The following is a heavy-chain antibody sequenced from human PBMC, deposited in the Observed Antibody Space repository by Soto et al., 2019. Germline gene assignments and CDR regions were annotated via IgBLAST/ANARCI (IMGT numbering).Heavy chain of an antibody. Sequence: ASVKVSCKASGYTFTTYYMHWVRQAPGQGLEWMGIINPSGGSTRYAQKFQGRVTMTRDTSTSTVYMELSSLRSEDTAVYYCVRVGPGYYDISGYTKGAFVFWGQRTMVTVSS. J-gene: IGHJ3*01. CDR1: GYTFTTYY. CDR3: VRVGPGYYDISGYTKGAFVF. V-gene: IGHV1-46*03. CDR2: INPSGGST. D-gene: IGHD3-22*01.